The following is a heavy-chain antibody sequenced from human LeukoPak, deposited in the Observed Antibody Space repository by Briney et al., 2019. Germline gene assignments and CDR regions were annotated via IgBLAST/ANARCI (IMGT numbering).Heavy chain of an antibody. CDR2: IYHSGST. CDR1: GYSITSGYY. CDR3: ARDGQNWDY. V-gene: IGHV4-38-2*02. D-gene: IGHD2/OR15-2a*01. Sequence: KPSETLSLTCTVSGYSITSGYYWGWIPQPPGKGLEWIGSIYHSGSTYYNPSLKSRVTISVDTSKNQFSLKLTSVTAADTAVYYCARDGQNWDYWGQGTLVTVSS. J-gene: IGHJ4*02.